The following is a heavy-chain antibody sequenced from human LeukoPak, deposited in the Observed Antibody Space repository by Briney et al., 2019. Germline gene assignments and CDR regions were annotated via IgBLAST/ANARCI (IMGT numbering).Heavy chain of an antibody. CDR3: AKALGGYDFDY. J-gene: IGHJ4*02. Sequence: GGSLRLSCAASGFTFRSYGMSWVRQAPGKGLEWVSSLSGSGGSTYYADSVKGRFTISRDNSKNTLFLHINSLRAEDTAVYYCAKALGGYDFDYWGQGTLVTVSS. V-gene: IGHV3-23*01. D-gene: IGHD3-16*01. CDR1: GFTFRSYG. CDR2: LSGSGGST.